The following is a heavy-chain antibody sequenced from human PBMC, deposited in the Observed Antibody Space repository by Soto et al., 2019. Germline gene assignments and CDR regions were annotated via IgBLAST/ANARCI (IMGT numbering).Heavy chain of an antibody. CDR1: GFSFSVYY. V-gene: IGHV3-11*01. CDR3: VRDRAGTRDFPHNTFDL. Sequence: QVQLVESGGGLVKPGGSLRLSCAASGFSFSVYYMAWVRQAPGSGLEWISSIDRNGDFVYYAESVKGRFTISRDYAKSSLYMQMASLRDEDTAVYYCVRDRAGTRDFPHNTFDLWGQGTKVTVAS. CDR2: IDRNGDFV. J-gene: IGHJ3*01. D-gene: IGHD6-19*01.